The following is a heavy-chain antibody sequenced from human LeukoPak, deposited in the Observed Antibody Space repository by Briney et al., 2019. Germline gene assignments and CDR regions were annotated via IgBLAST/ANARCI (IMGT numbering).Heavy chain of an antibody. CDR1: GGSLSDYY. Sequence: PSETLSLTCSVSGGSLSDYYWSWIRQSPGKRLEWIGEINHSGSTNYNPSLKSRVTISVDTSKNQFSLKLSSVTAADTAVYYCARVRVLSSGWYDYYYYGMDVWGQGTTVTVSS. CDR3: ARVRVLSSGWYDYYYYGMDV. CDR2: INHSGST. J-gene: IGHJ6*02. V-gene: IGHV4-34*01. D-gene: IGHD6-13*01.